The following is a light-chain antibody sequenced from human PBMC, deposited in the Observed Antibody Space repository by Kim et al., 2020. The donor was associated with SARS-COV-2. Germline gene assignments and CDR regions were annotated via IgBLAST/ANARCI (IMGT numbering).Light chain of an antibody. J-gene: IGLJ3*02. CDR3: SSHTSSNTWV. CDR2: DVF. CDR1: SSDVGRDDY. V-gene: IGLV2-14*03. Sequence: GQSFTISCTGTSSDVGRDDYVSWYQQHPDKAPKLMIYDVFKRPSGVSVRFSGSKSDNTASLTISGLQAEDEADYYCSSHTSSNTWVFGGGTKLTVL.